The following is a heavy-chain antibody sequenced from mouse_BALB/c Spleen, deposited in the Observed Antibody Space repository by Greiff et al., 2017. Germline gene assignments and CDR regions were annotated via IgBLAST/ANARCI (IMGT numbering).Heavy chain of an antibody. V-gene: IGHV2-4-1*01. D-gene: IGHD2-1*01. CDR3: ARTYGNYRFAY. CDR1: GFSLTSYG. J-gene: IGHJ3*01. Sequence: QVQLQQSGPGLVQPSQSLSITCTVSGFSLTSYGVHWVRQSPGKGLEWLGVIWSGGSTDYNAAFISRLSISKDNSKSQVFFKMNSLQADDTAIYYCARTYGNYRFAYWGQGTLVTVSA. CDR2: IWSGGST.